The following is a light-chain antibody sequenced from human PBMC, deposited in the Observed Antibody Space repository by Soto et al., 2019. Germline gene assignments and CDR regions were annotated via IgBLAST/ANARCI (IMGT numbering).Light chain of an antibody. CDR3: AAWDRRLSGYV. Sequence: QSLLTQPPSMSAAPGQRVTISCSGNNSNFGRSYLSWYQQLPGAVPKLLIYDNNKRPSGTPHRFSGSRSGTSATLDITGLQTGDEANYFCAAWDRRLSGYVFGSGTKLTVL. CDR1: NSNFGRSY. J-gene: IGLJ1*01. CDR2: DNN. V-gene: IGLV1-51*01.